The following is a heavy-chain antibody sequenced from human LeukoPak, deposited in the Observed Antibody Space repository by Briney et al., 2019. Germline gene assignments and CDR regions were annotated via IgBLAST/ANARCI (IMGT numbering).Heavy chain of an antibody. CDR3: ARDGDIVVVVEPGSFDY. V-gene: IGHV3-21*01. J-gene: IGHJ4*02. CDR2: ISSSSSYI. D-gene: IGHD2-15*01. CDR1: GFTFSSYS. Sequence: GGSLRLSCAASGFTFSSYSMNWVRQAPGKGLEWVSSISSSSSYIYYADSVKGRFTISRDNAKNPLYLQMNSLRAEDTAVYYCARDGDIVVVVEPGSFDYWXQGTLXTVSX.